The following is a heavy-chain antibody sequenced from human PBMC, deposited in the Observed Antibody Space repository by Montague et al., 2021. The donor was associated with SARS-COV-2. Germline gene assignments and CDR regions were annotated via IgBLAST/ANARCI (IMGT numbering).Heavy chain of an antibody. D-gene: IGHD3-22*01. CDR1: GGSISTYY. CDR3: ARDNEHYYSPNYYRMDV. V-gene: IGHV4-59*01. Sequence: SETLSLTCTVSGGSISTYYWSWIRQPPGKGLEWIGYVYYSGSTNYNPSLKSRVTISVDMSKNQFSLKLSSVTAADTAVYYCARDNEHYYSPNYYRMDVWGQGTTVTVSS. CDR2: VYYSGST. J-gene: IGHJ6*02.